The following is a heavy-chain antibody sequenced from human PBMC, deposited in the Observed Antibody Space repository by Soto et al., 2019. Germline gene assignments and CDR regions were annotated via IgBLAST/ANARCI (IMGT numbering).Heavy chain of an antibody. CDR2: IKQDGSET. V-gene: IGHV3-7*03. CDR3: VRDVGPSKYDAFDM. Sequence: VSLRLSCAASGFTFSSLWMACVRQAPEKGLEWVANIKQDGSETHYLDSVKGRFTISKDNTQNSLYLQMNSLRAEDTAVYYCVRDVGPSKYDAFDMWGRGRMVTVSS. CDR1: GFTFSSLW. J-gene: IGHJ3*02.